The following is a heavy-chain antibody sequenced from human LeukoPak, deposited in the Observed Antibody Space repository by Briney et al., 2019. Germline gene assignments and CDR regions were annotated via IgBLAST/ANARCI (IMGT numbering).Heavy chain of an antibody. V-gene: IGHV4-4*07. CDR2: IYISGNT. CDR3: ARERRLLRGDAFDI. Sequence: PSETLSLTCTVSGGSISGYYWTWIRQPAGKGLEWIGRIYISGNTNYNPSLKSRITMSVDTSKNQFSLKLSSVTAADTAIYYCARERRLLRGDAFDIWGQGTRVTVSS. CDR1: GGSISGYY. D-gene: IGHD4-23*01. J-gene: IGHJ3*02.